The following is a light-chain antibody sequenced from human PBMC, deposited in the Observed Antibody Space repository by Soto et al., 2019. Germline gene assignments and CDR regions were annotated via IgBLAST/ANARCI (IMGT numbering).Light chain of an antibody. Sequence: QSVLTQPPSVSAVPGQKVSISCSGSSSNIGQNYVSWYQQLPGTAPKLLIFENYKRPSGIPDRFSGSKSGTSATLGITGLQTDDEADYYCGTWDSSLTAEVFGGGTKVTVL. V-gene: IGLV1-51*01. CDR2: ENY. CDR1: SSNIGQNY. J-gene: IGLJ2*01. CDR3: GTWDSSLTAEV.